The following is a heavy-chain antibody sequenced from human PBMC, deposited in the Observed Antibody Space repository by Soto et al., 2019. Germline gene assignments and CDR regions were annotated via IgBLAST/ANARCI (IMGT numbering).Heavy chain of an antibody. CDR2: IYYSGTT. CDR1: GGSISSGGYY. Sequence: QVQLQESGPGLVKPSQTLSLTCTVSGGSISSGGYYWSWIRQHPGKGLEWIGYIYYSGTTYYNPSLKSRVTISVATSTNQFSLNLSSVTAADTAVYYCANTNYDFWGGLWFDPWGQGTLVTVSS. D-gene: IGHD3-3*01. CDR3: ANTNYDFWGGLWFDP. J-gene: IGHJ5*02. V-gene: IGHV4-31*03.